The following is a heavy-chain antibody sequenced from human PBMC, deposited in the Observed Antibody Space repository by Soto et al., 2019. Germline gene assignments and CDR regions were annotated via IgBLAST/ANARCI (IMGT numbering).Heavy chain of an antibody. Sequence: GGSLRLSCAASGFTFSSYAMHWVRQAPGKGLEWVAVISYDGSNKYYADSVKGRFTISRDNSKNTLYLQMNSLRAEDTAVYYCAREGGYSSGWYTFSSYYYGMDVWGQGTTVTVSS. D-gene: IGHD6-19*01. J-gene: IGHJ6*02. V-gene: IGHV3-30-3*01. CDR3: AREGGYSSGWYTFSSYYYGMDV. CDR1: GFTFSSYA. CDR2: ISYDGSNK.